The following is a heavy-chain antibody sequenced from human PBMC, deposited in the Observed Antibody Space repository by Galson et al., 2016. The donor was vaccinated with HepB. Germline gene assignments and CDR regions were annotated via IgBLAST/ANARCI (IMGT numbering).Heavy chain of an antibody. CDR3: TRGLLVTTVFYGMDV. J-gene: IGHJ6*02. Sequence: SLRLSCAASGLTFSDHYMDWVRQAPGKGLEWVARSRNRLHSFTTEYAASVKGRFTISRDDSRSSLYLQTNSLKTEDTAVYYCTRGLLVTTVFYGMDVWGQGTTVTVSS. V-gene: IGHV3-72*01. D-gene: IGHD4-23*01. CDR1: GLTFSDHY. CDR2: SRNRLHSFTT.